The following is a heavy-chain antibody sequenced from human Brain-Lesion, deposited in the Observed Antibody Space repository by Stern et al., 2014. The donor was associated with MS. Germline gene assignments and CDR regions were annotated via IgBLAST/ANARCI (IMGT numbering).Heavy chain of an antibody. J-gene: IGHJ6*02. CDR2: ISYDGSNK. V-gene: IGHV3-30*18. Sequence: VQLEGSGGVVVQPGRSLRLSCTASGFIFSTYGVRWVRPAPGKELGWVAVISYDGSNKYCAESVTVRFPNSRGNSQIRLNLHLNSLRAEDTAVYFCAKSGGVVNFQSYYYGMDVWGQGTTVTVSS. CDR3: AKSGGVVNFQSYYYGMDV. CDR1: GFIFSTYG. D-gene: IGHD2-15*01.